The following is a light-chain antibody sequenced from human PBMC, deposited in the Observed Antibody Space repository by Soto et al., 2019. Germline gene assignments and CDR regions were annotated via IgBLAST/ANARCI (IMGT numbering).Light chain of an antibody. CDR2: GAS. J-gene: IGKJ1*01. CDR3: QQYGNLLWT. Sequence: ENVLTQSPGTLSLSPGERATLSCRASQSVSNNYLAWYQQKPGQAPRLLIYGASIRATGIPDRFSGSGSGTDFTLTISRLESEDFAVYYCQQYGNLLWTFGQGTKVDIK. CDR1: QSVSNNY. V-gene: IGKV3-20*01.